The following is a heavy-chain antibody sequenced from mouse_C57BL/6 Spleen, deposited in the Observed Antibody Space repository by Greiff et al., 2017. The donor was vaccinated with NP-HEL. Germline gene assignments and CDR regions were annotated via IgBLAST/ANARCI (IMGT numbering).Heavy chain of an antibody. CDR1: GYTFTSYW. V-gene: IGHV1-53*01. D-gene: IGHD2-3*01. J-gene: IGHJ1*03. CDR2: INPSNGGT. Sequence: QAQLQQPGTELVKPGASVKLSCKASGYTFTSYWMHWVKQRPGPGLEWIGNINPSNGGTNYNEKFKSKATLTVDKSSSTADMQLSSLTSEDSAVYYCARGGWLPYWYFDVWGTGTTVTVSS. CDR3: ARGGWLPYWYFDV.